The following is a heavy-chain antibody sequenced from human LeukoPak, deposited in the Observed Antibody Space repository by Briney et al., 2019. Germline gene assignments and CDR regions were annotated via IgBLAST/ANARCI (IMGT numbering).Heavy chain of an antibody. CDR2: IKQDGSEK. Sequence: GGALTLSCAASGFSFSIYWMSWVRQAPGKGLEWVANIKQDGSEKHYMDSVKGRFTIFRDNAKNSLYLQMNSLRAEDTAVYYCARDHYSSGWDIYSFDYWGQGTLVTVSS. D-gene: IGHD6-19*01. CDR1: GFSFSIYW. V-gene: IGHV3-7*01. J-gene: IGHJ4*02. CDR3: ARDHYSSGWDIYSFDY.